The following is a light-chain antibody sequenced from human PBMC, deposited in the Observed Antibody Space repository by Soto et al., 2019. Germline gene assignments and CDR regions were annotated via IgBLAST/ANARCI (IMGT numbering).Light chain of an antibody. CDR1: SSDIGGYDY. CDR2: DVT. V-gene: IGLV2-14*01. Sequence: QSALTQPASVSGSPGQSITISCTGTSSDIGGYDYISWYQQHPGNAPRLMIYDVTKRPSGVSHRFSGSKSANTASLTISGLQAEDEANYYCSSYASSTAVLFGGGTKLTVL. CDR3: SSYASSTAVL. J-gene: IGLJ2*01.